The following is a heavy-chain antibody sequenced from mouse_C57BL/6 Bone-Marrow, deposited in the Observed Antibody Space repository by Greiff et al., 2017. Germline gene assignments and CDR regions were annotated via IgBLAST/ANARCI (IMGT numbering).Heavy chain of an antibody. D-gene: IGHD1-1*01. CDR1: GYTFTSYW. CDR2: IDPSDSYT. V-gene: IGHV1-59*01. Sequence: QVQLQQPGAELVRPGTSVKLSCKASGYTFTSYWMHWVKQRPGQGLEWIGVIDPSDSYTNYNQKFKGKATLTVDTSSSTAYMQLNSLTSEDSAVYNCARNYYGSSCNCYVYFWGTGSTVTVSS. J-gene: IGHJ1*03. CDR3: ARNYYGSSCNCYVYF.